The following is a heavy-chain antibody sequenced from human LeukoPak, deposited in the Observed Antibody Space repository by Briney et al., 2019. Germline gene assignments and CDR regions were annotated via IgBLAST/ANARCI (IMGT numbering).Heavy chain of an antibody. J-gene: IGHJ4*02. D-gene: IGHD1/OR15-1a*01. CDR2: IRYDGSNK. V-gene: IGHV3-30*02. CDR1: GFTFSSYW. CDR3: AKDRGEQYYFDY. Sequence: GGSLRLSCAASGFTFSSYWMSWVRQAPGKGLEWVAFIRYDGSNKYYADSVKGRFTISRDNSKNTLYLQMNSLRAEDTAVYYCAKDRGEQYYFDYWGQGTLVTVSS.